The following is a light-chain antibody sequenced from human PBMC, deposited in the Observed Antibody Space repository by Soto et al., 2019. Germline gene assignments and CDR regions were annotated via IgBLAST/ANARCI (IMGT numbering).Light chain of an antibody. Sequence: QSSLTQAPSASGTGGQVFTISCSGGDSNIGSNSVYWYQHLPRMAPKLLIYYNNQLPSGVPDRFSGSRSGTSASLAIVGLRSEDEAVYYCAAWDASLSACVFGNGTKVTVL. CDR3: AAWDASLSACV. CDR2: YNN. J-gene: IGLJ1*01. CDR1: DSNIGSNS. V-gene: IGLV1-47*02.